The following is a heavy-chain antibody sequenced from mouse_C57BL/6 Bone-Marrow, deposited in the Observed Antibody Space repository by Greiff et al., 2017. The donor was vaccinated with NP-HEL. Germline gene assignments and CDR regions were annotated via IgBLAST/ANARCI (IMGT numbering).Heavy chain of an antibody. CDR1: GFNIKDDY. Sequence: VQLQQSGAELVRPGASVKLSCTASGFNIKDDYMHWVKQRPEQGLEWIGWIDPENGDTEYASKFQGKATITADTSSNTAYLQLSSLTSEDTAVYYCTTQYYYGSSPYWYFDVWGTGTTVTVSS. D-gene: IGHD1-1*01. V-gene: IGHV14-4*01. J-gene: IGHJ1*03. CDR2: IDPENGDT. CDR3: TTQYYYGSSPYWYFDV.